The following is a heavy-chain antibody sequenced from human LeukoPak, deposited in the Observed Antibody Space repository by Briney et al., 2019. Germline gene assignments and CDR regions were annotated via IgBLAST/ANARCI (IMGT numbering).Heavy chain of an antibody. CDR3: AKDIGYCSGGSCYWYYYGMDV. J-gene: IGHJ6*02. D-gene: IGHD2-15*01. CDR2: ISWNSGSI. V-gene: IGHV3-9*01. Sequence: PGRSLRLSCAASGFTFDDYAMHWVRQAPGKGREWVSGISWNSGSIGYADSVKGRFTISRDNAKNSLYLQMNSLRAEDTALYYCAKDIGYCSGGSCYWYYYGMDVWGQGTTVTVSS. CDR1: GFTFDDYA.